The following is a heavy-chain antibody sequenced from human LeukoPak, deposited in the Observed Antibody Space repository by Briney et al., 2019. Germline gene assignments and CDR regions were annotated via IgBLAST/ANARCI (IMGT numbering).Heavy chain of an antibody. CDR2: INPNTGDT. Sequence: ASVKVSCKASGYTLTEYYMHWVRQAPGQGLEWMGWINPNTGDTNYAQKFEARVTMTRDTSISTAYMEVSGLRSDDTAAYYCARGVVYYRFDYWGQGTLVTVSS. V-gene: IGHV1-2*02. CDR3: ARGVVYYRFDY. CDR1: GYTLTEYY. D-gene: IGHD3-22*01. J-gene: IGHJ4*02.